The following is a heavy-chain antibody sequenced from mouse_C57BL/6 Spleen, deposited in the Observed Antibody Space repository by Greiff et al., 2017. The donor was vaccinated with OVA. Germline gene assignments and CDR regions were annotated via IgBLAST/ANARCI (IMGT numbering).Heavy chain of an antibody. V-gene: IGHV1-18*01. CDR2: IHPNHGGT. D-gene: IGHD2-5*01. CDR1: GYKFTDYN. J-gene: IGHJ3*01. Sequence: EVQLQQSGPELVKPGASVTIPCKASGYKFTDYNMAWVKQSHGKSLEWIGDIHPNHGGTIYNQKFKGKATLTVDKSSSTAYMELRSLTSEDTAFYYCARGGYSNRFAYWGQGTLVTVSA. CDR3: ARGGYSNRFAY.